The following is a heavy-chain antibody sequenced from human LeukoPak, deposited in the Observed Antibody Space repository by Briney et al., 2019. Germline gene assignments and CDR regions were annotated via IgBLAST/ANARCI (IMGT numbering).Heavy chain of an antibody. CDR2: ISYDGSNE. J-gene: IGHJ4*02. CDR3: ARERFHGSGAPRFDY. V-gene: IGHV3-30*04. Sequence: PGGSLRLSCAASGFTFSSYVMHWVRQAPGKGLEWVAIISYDGSNEYYADSVKGRFTISRDNSKNTLYLQMNSLRAADTAVYYCARERFHGSGAPRFDYWGQGTLVTVSS. CDR1: GFTFSSYV. D-gene: IGHD3-10*01.